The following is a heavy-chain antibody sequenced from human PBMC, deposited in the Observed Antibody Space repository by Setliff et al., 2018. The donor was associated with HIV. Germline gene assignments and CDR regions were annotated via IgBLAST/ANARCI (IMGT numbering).Heavy chain of an antibody. Sequence: SETLSLTCDVYGGSFSGYYWSWIRQPSGKGLEWIGEINHSGSTNYNPSLKSLVTISVDTSKNQFSLKLSSVTAADTAVYYCARQDYYYDSSGYYRWWEPFSWYFDLWGRGTLVTVSS. V-gene: IGHV4-34*01. CDR2: INHSGST. D-gene: IGHD3-22*01. J-gene: IGHJ2*01. CDR3: ARQDYYYDSSGYYRWWEPFSWYFDL. CDR1: GGSFSGYY.